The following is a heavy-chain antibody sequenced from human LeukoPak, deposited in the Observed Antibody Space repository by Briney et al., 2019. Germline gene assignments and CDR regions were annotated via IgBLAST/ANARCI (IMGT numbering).Heavy chain of an antibody. D-gene: IGHD6-19*01. Sequence: KPSETLSLTCTVSGGSVTSGSYYWSWIRQPPGKGLEWIGYIYYSGSTNYNPSLKSRVTISVDTSKNQFSLKLSSVTAADTAVYYCARDGGSGWRNWFDPWGQGTLVTVSS. CDR3: ARDGGSGWRNWFDP. V-gene: IGHV4-61*01. CDR2: IYYSGST. J-gene: IGHJ5*02. CDR1: GGSVTSGSYY.